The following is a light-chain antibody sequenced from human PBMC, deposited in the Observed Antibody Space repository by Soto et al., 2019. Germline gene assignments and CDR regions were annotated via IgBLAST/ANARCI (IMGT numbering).Light chain of an antibody. V-gene: IGKV3-20*01. CDR3: QQNSSSRSWT. J-gene: IGKJ1*01. Sequence: EIVLTQSPGTLSLSPGERATLSCRASQSINGNFLVWYQQQLGQAPRLLIFAASIRATGIPDRFSGSGSGPAFTRTISSLEPEDCAVYSWQQNSSSRSWTFGQGAKVES. CDR2: AAS. CDR1: QSINGNF.